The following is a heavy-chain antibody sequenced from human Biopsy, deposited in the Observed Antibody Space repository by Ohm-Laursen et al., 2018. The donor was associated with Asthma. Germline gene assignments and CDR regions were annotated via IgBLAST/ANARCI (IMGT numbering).Heavy chain of an antibody. V-gene: IGHV3-21*01. CDR1: GFTVSSYS. CDR2: ISSSSSYI. J-gene: IGHJ3*01. D-gene: IGHD6-13*01. Sequence: SLRLSCAASGFTVSSYSMNWVRQAPGKGLEWVSSISSSSSYIYYADSVKGRFTISRDNAKNSLYLQMNSLRAEDTAVYYCARQKLAAAEGPFDLWGQGTMVTVPS. CDR3: ARQKLAAAEGPFDL.